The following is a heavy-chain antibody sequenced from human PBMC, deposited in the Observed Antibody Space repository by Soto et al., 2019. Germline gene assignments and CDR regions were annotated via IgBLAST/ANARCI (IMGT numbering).Heavy chain of an antibody. Sequence: QVQLQESGPGLVKPSETLSLTCTVSGGSVSSGSYYWSWIRQPPGKGLEWIGYIYYSGSTNYNPSLKSRVPISVDTSKNQFSLKLSSVTAADTAVYYCARGMKSGDGMDVWGQGTTVTVSS. CDR3: ARGMKSGDGMDV. CDR2: IYYSGST. J-gene: IGHJ6*02. V-gene: IGHV4-61*01. D-gene: IGHD1-26*01. CDR1: GGSVSSGSYY.